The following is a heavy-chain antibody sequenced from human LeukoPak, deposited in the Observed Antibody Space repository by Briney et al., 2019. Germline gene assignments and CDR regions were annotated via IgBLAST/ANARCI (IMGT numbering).Heavy chain of an antibody. J-gene: IGHJ4*02. D-gene: IGHD3-3*01. CDR2: INHSGST. CDR1: GGSFSGYY. V-gene: IGHV4-34*01. Sequence: SETLSLTCAVYGGSFSGYYWSWIRQPPGKGLEWIGEINHSGSTNYNPSLKSRVTISVDTSKNQFSLKLSSVTAADTAVYYCANRRYDFWSGYYSAFDYWGQGTLVTVSS. CDR3: ANRRYDFWSGYYSAFDY.